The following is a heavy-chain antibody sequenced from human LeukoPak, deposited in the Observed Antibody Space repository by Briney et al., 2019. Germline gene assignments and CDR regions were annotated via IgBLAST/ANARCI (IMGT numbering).Heavy chain of an antibody. Sequence: SETLSLTCAVSGGSISSGGYSWSWIRQPPGKGLEWIGYIYHSGSTYYNPSLKSRVTISVDRSRNQFSLKLSSVTAADTAVYYCARLVAATGNFDYWGQGTLVTVSS. V-gene: IGHV4-30-2*01. CDR3: ARLVAATGNFDY. J-gene: IGHJ4*02. CDR1: GGSISSGGYS. CDR2: IYHSGST. D-gene: IGHD6-13*01.